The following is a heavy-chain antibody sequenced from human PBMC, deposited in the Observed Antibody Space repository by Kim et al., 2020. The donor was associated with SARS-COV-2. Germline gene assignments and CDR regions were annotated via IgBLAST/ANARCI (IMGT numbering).Heavy chain of an antibody. CDR3: AKDTDPSIVATGDDAFDI. D-gene: IGHD7-27*01. Sequence: VKGRFNISRDNAKDSLYLQMNTLRAEDTALYYCAKDTDPSIVATGDDAFDIWGQGTMVTVSS. J-gene: IGHJ3*02. V-gene: IGHV3-9*01.